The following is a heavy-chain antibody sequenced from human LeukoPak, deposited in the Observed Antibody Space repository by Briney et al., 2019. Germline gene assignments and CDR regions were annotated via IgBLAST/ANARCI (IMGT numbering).Heavy chain of an antibody. CDR1: GGSFSGYY. J-gene: IGHJ4*02. V-gene: IGHV4-34*01. CDR2: INHSGST. CDR3: ARQMIAVAGTEVDY. Sequence: SETLSLTCAVYGGSFSGYYWSWIRQPPGKGLEWIGEINHSGSTNYNPSLKSRVTISVDTSKNQFSLKLSSVTAADTAVYYCARQMIAVAGTEVDYWGQGTLVTVSS. D-gene: IGHD6-19*01.